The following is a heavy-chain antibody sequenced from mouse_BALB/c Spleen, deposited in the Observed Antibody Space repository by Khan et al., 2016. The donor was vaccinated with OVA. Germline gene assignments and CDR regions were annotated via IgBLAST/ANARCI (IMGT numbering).Heavy chain of an antibody. V-gene: IGHV3-5*02. CDR3: ARDYGSLYGYFDV. J-gene: IGHJ1*01. Sequence: EVQLQESGPGLVKPSQTVSLTCTVTGISITTGNYRWSWIRQFPGNKLEWIGNIYYSGTITYNPSLTSRTTITRNTSNSQFFLEMNSLTAEDTATYFWARDYGSLYGYFDVWGAGTTVTVSS. D-gene: IGHD1-1*01. CDR1: GISITTGNYR. CDR2: IYYSGTI.